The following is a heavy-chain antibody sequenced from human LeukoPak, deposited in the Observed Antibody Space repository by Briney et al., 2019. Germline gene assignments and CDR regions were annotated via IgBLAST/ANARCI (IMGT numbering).Heavy chain of an antibody. CDR1: GLTFNNYD. CDR2: IRYDGSNE. J-gene: IGHJ4*02. V-gene: IGHV3-30*02. CDR3: VGDFDY. D-gene: IGHD3-16*01. Sequence: GGSLRLSCAASGLTFNNYDMHWVRQGPGMGLEWVAFIRYDGSNECYADSVKGRFTISRDNSKNTLYLQMNSLRAEDTAVYYCVGDFDYWGQGTLVTVSS.